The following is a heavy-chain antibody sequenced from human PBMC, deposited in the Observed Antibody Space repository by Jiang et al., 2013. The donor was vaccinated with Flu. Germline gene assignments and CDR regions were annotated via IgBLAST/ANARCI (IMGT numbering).Heavy chain of an antibody. CDR3: AKDKYCSGGSCYSCFDY. J-gene: IGHJ4*02. V-gene: IGHV3-23*04. CDR2: ISGSGGST. D-gene: IGHD2-15*01. CDR1: GFTFSSYA. Sequence: VQLVESGGGLVQPGGSLRLSCAASGFTFSSYAMSWVRQAPGKGLEWVSAISGSGGSTYYADSVKGRFTISRDNSKNTLYLQMNSLRAEDTAVYYCAKDKYCSGGSCYSCFDYWGQGTLVTVSS.